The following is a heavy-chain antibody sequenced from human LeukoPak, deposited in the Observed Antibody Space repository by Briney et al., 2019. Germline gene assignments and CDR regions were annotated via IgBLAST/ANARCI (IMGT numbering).Heavy chain of an antibody. CDR1: GYSFTDYW. J-gene: IGHJ3*02. Sequence: GESLKISCEGSGYSFTDYWIGWVRQMPGEGLQWRGIIYPDDSDIRYSPSFQGQVTISADKSIITAYLQWSSLQASDTAMYYCARHGRGSRSPNAFDIWGQGTMVSVSS. V-gene: IGHV5-51*01. D-gene: IGHD3-10*01. CDR2: IYPDDSDI. CDR3: ARHGRGSRSPNAFDI.